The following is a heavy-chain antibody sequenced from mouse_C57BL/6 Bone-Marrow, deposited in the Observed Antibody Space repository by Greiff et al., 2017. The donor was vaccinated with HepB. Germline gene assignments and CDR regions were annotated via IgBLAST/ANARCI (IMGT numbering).Heavy chain of an antibody. D-gene: IGHD2-4*01. V-gene: IGHV5-2*01. Sequence: EVQRVESGGGLVQPGESLKLSCESNEYEFPSHDMSWVRKTPEKRLELVAAINSDGGSTYYPDTMERRFIISRDNTKKTLYLQMSSLRSEATAVYYCARQGDYDYWYFDVWGTGTTVTVSS. CDR1: EYEFPSHD. J-gene: IGHJ1*03. CDR2: INSDGGST. CDR3: ARQGDYDYWYFDV.